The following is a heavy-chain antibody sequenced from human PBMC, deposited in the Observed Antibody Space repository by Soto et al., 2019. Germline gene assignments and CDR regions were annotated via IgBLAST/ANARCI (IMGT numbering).Heavy chain of an antibody. Sequence: SETLSLTCTVSGGSITSAGYSWNWIRQPPGKGLEWAGYIYQSGSSSDNPSLKSRVTMSLNRSKNQLSLNLTSVTAADTAVYFCASGHYRNGLDVWGQGTTVAVAS. J-gene: IGHJ6*01. CDR1: GGSITSAGYS. CDR3: ASGHYRNGLDV. D-gene: IGHD1-26*01. V-gene: IGHV4-30-2*01. CDR2: IYQSGSS.